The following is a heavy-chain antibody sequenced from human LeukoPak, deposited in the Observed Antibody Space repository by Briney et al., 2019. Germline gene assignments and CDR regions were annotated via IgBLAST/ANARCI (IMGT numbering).Heavy chain of an antibody. V-gene: IGHV3-23*01. Sequence: GGSLRLSCAASGFTFSSYAMSWVRQAPGKGLELVSAISGSGGSTYYADSVKGRFTISRDNSKNTLYLQMNSLRAEDTAVYYCAKAVRLWFLTPFDYWGQGTLVTVSS. D-gene: IGHD3-10*01. CDR3: AKAVRLWFLTPFDY. J-gene: IGHJ4*02. CDR2: ISGSGGST. CDR1: GFTFSSYA.